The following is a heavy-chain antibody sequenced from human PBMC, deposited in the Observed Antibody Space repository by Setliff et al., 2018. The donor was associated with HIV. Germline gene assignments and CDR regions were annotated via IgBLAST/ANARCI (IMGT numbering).Heavy chain of an antibody. CDR1: GGSFSGYY. J-gene: IGHJ4*01. V-gene: IGHV4-34*01. CDR3: ARRRKFGAAAAGPMDY. CDR2: INHSGST. D-gene: IGHD6-13*01. Sequence: KPSETLSLTCAVYGGSFSGYYWSWIRQPPGKGLEWIGEINHSGSTYYTPSFRGRVTISVDSSKNQFSLKLTSVTAADTAIYFCARRRKFGAAAAGPMDYWGQGTLVTVSS.